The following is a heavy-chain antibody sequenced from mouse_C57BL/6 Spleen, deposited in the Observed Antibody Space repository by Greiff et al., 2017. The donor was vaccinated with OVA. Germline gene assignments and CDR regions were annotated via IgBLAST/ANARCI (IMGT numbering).Heavy chain of an antibody. CDR1: GYTFTSYW. J-gene: IGHJ2*01. D-gene: IGHD2-3*01. CDR3: ARPSYDYFDY. V-gene: IGHV1-50*01. Sequence: QVQLQQPGAELVKPGASVKLSCKASGYTFTSYWMQWVKQRPGQGLEWIGEIDPSDSYTNYNQKFKGKATLTVDTSSSTAYMQLSSLTSEDSAVYYCARPSYDYFDYWGQGTTLTVSS. CDR2: IDPSDSYT.